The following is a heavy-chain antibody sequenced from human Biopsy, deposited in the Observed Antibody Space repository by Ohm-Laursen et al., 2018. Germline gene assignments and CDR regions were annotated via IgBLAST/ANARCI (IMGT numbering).Heavy chain of an antibody. J-gene: IGHJ4*02. CDR1: GFSFENYV. Sequence: SLRLSCSASGFSFENYVMKWFRQGPGKGLEWVGLIRSSGYGGTADYAASVKGRFTISRDDSKSFAYLQMTSLRTEDTAVYFCAREGLGTTDDYWGQGIPVTVSS. CDR3: AREGLGTTDDY. CDR2: IRSSGYGGTA. D-gene: IGHD1/OR15-1a*01. V-gene: IGHV3-49*03.